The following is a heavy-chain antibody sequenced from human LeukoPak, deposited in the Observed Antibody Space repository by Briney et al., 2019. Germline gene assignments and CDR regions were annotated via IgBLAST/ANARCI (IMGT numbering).Heavy chain of an antibody. J-gene: IGHJ4*02. CDR2: ISSSGSTI. V-gene: IGHV3-11*04. D-gene: IGHD3-3*01. CDR1: GFTFSDYY. Sequence: GGSLRLSCAASGFTFSDYYMSWIRQAPGKGLEWISYISSSGSTIYYADSVKGRFTISRDNAKNSLYLQMNSLRAEDTAVYYCARDAPTIFGVVIEYFDYWGQGTLVTVSS. CDR3: ARDAPTIFGVVIEYFDY.